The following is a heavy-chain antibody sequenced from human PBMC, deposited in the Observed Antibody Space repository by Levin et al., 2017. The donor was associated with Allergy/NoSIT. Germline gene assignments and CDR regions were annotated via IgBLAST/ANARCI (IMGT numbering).Heavy chain of an antibody. V-gene: IGHV3-49*03. CDR3: TRDDFRPGAYFDY. Sequence: QSGGSLRLSCTASGFTFGDYAMSWFRQAPGKGLEWVGFIRSKAYGGTTEYAASVRGRFTISRDDSKSIAYLQMNSLKIEGTAVYYCTRDDFRPGAYFDYWGQGILVTVSS. CDR2: IRSKAYGGTT. CDR1: GFTFGDYA. D-gene: IGHD3-3*01. J-gene: IGHJ4*02.